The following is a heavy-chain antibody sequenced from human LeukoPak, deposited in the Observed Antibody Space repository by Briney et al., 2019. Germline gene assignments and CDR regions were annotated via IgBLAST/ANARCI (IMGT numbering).Heavy chain of an antibody. J-gene: IGHJ4*02. CDR3: ARVGYSSSWYFHY. V-gene: IGHV3-66*02. D-gene: IGHD6-13*01. Sequence: GGSLRLSCAASGFTVSRNYMSWVRQAPGKGLEWVSVIYSGGSTYYADSVKGRFAISRDNSKNTLYLQMNSLRAEDTAVYYCARVGYSSSWYFHYWGQGTLVTVSS. CDR2: IYSGGST. CDR1: GFTVSRNY.